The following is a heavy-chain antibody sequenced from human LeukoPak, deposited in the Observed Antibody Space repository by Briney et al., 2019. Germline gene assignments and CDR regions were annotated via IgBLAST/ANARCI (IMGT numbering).Heavy chain of an antibody. CDR3: ARVPYRSSSSGFIDY. CDR2: INPSGGST. J-gene: IGHJ4*02. D-gene: IGHD6-6*01. Sequence: ASVKVSCKVSGYTFTSYYIHWVRQAPGQGLEWMGIINPSGGSTTYAQKFQDRVTMTGDTSTSTVYMELSSLRSEDTAVYYCARVPYRSSSSGFIDYWGQGTLVTVSS. CDR1: GYTFTSYY. V-gene: IGHV1-46*01.